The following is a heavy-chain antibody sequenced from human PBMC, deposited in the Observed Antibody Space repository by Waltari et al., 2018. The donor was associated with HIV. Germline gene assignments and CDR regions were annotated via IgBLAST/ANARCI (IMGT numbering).Heavy chain of an antibody. CDR2: IYYTGRT. Sequence: QVQLQESGPGLVKPSETLSLTCTVSGASFNSYHWSWIRQPPGKGLEWIGYIYYTGRTNCNPSLKSRVTISVDTSKNQFSLRLRSVTAADTAVYYCARGLFGVGSNWFDPWGQGILVTVSS. V-gene: IGHV4-59*12. CDR1: GASFNSYH. CDR3: ARGLFGVGSNWFDP. D-gene: IGHD3-3*01. J-gene: IGHJ5*02.